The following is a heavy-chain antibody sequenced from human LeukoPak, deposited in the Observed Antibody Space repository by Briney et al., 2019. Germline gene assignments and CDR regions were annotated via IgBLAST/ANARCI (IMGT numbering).Heavy chain of an antibody. CDR3: ARAMVGATPFQH. Sequence: KPSGTLSLTCTVSGGSISSYYWSWIRQPPGKGLEWIGYIYYSGSTNYNPSLKSRVTISVDTSKNQFSLKLSSVTAADTAVYYCARAMVGATPFQHWGQGTLVTVSS. CDR2: IYYSGST. D-gene: IGHD1-26*01. V-gene: IGHV4-59*01. J-gene: IGHJ1*01. CDR1: GGSISSYY.